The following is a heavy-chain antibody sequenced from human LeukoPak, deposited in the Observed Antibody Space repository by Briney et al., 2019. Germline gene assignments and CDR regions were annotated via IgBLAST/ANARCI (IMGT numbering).Heavy chain of an antibody. V-gene: IGHV1-69*01. J-gene: IGHJ4*02. Sequence: GSAVNVCCKASGGTFSSYAISWVRQPPGQGLEWMGGIIPIFGTANYAQKFQGRVTITADESTSTAYMELSSLRSEDTAVYYCARSSSSGTRHDYWGQGTLPSVSS. CDR3: ARSSSSGTRHDY. CDR2: IIPIFGTA. D-gene: IGHD3-22*01. CDR1: GGTFSSYA.